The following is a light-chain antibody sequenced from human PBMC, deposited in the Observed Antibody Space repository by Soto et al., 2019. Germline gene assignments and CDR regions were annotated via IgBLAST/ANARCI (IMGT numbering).Light chain of an antibody. CDR2: DVT. CDR3: SCYTTFGTLI. CDR1: INDVGAFSY. J-gene: IGLJ7*01. Sequence: QSALTQPASVSGAPGQSITISCAGTINDVGAFSYVSWYLQHPDKAPKLIIYDVTNRPSGFSDRFSASMSGNTASLTISGLQAEDKHDYFCSCYTTFGTLIFGGGTQLPVL. V-gene: IGLV2-14*03.